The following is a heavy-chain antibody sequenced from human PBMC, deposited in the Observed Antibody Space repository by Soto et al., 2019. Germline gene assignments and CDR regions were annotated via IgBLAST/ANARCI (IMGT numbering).Heavy chain of an antibody. J-gene: IGHJ5*02. Sequence: QITLKESGPTLLKPTQTLALTCTFSGFSLSTSGEGVGWIRQSPGKALEWLALIYWDDDKRYSTTLKSRNIIVKKTSKKPVALIMTNVVPVDRITYYCAHLVVGRPCDWTLGWFDPWGQGTLVTVSS. CDR1: GFSLSTSGEG. D-gene: IGHD2-21*02. CDR2: IYWDDDK. V-gene: IGHV2-5*02. CDR3: AHLVVGRPCDWTLGWFDP.